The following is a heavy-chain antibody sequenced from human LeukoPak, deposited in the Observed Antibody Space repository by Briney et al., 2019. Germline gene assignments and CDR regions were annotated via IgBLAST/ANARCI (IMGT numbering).Heavy chain of an antibody. CDR3: ARDRESAFDI. CDR2: IYASGST. V-gene: IGHV4-4*07. Sequence: PSETLSLTCTVSGVSISSYYWSWLRQPAGKGLEWIGRIYASGSTNYNPSLKSRVTMSVDTSKNQFSLKLSSVTAADTAVYYCARDRESAFDIWGQGTMVTVSS. J-gene: IGHJ3*02. CDR1: GVSISSYY.